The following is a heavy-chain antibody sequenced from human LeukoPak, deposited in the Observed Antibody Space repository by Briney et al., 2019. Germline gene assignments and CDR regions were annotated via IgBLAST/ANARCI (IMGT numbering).Heavy chain of an antibody. Sequence: SETLSLTCTVSGGSISSSSYYWGWIRQPPGKGLEWIGSIYYSGSTYYNPSLKSRVTISVDTSKNQFSLKLSSVTAADTALFYCARRHHNGGYDYWGQGTLVTVSS. D-gene: IGHD3-16*01. CDR3: ARRHHNGGYDY. CDR2: IYYSGST. J-gene: IGHJ4*02. CDR1: GGSISSSSYY. V-gene: IGHV4-39*01.